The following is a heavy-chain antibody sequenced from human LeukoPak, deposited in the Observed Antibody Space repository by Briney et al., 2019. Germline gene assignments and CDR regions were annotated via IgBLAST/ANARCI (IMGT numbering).Heavy chain of an antibody. CDR1: GGSISSGGYY. CDR2: IYHSGST. J-gene: IGHJ5*02. Sequence: SETLSLTCTVSGGSISSGGYYWSWIRQPPGKGLEWIGYIYHSGSTNYNPSLKSRVTISVDTSKNQFSLKLSSVTAADTAVYYCARGPRARNWFDPWGQGTLVTVSS. D-gene: IGHD3-10*01. CDR3: ARGPRARNWFDP. V-gene: IGHV4-30-2*01.